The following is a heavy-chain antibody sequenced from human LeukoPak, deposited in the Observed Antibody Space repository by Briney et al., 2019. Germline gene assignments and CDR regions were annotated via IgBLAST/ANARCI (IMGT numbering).Heavy chain of an antibody. CDR1: GFTFSTYS. V-gene: IGHV3-21*04. CDR2: ISSSSSYI. Sequence: PGGSLRLSCVDSGFTFSTYSMNWVRQAPGKGLEWVSSISSSSSYIYYGDSVKGRFTISRDNSKNTLYLQMNSLRAEDTAVYYCAKNIGGFDYWGQGTLVTVPS. D-gene: IGHD4-23*01. CDR3: AKNIGGFDY. J-gene: IGHJ4*02.